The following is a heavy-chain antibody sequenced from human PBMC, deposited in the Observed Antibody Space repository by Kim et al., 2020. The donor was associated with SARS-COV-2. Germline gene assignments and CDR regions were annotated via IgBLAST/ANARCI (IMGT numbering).Heavy chain of an antibody. Sequence: GGSLRLSCAASGFTFSSHAMSWVRQAPGKGLEWVSALSASGGTTYYADSVKGRFTISRDNSKNTLYLQMSSLGAEDTAVYYCAKTLGGSGSYQKGPFDYWGQGTLVSVSS. J-gene: IGHJ4*02. CDR2: LSASGGTT. CDR1: GFTFSSHA. V-gene: IGHV3-23*01. CDR3: AKTLGGSGSYQKGPFDY. D-gene: IGHD3-10*01.